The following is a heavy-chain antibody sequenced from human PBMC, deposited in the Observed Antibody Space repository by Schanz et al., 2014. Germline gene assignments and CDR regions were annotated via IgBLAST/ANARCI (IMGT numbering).Heavy chain of an antibody. V-gene: IGHV3-53*01. J-gene: IGHJ4*02. CDR1: GFTVTSYY. Sequence: EMQLVESGGGLIQPGGSLRLSCAASGFTVTSYYMSWVRQAPGKGLEWVSVIYSGDNTYYADSVKGRFTISRDNSKNTLYLQMSSLRAEDTAVYYCAKVWGSDYFYPFDYWGQGTLVTVSS. CDR3: AKVWGSDYFYPFDY. CDR2: IYSGDNT. D-gene: IGHD3-22*01.